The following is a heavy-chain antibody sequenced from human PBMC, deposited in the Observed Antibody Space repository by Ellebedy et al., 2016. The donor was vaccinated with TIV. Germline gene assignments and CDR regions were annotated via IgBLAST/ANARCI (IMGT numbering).Heavy chain of an antibody. Sequence: GESLKISCKGSGYTFSSYWIGWVRQMPGKGLEWMGNIYPGDSDTNYSPSFQGRVTISADKSINTAYLQWSSLEASDTAMYYCARHGRQYCSGSNCYSNWYIDLWGRGTLVTVSS. CDR3: ARHGRQYCSGSNCYSNWYIDL. J-gene: IGHJ2*01. V-gene: IGHV5-51*01. D-gene: IGHD2-15*01. CDR1: GYTFSSYW. CDR2: IYPGDSDT.